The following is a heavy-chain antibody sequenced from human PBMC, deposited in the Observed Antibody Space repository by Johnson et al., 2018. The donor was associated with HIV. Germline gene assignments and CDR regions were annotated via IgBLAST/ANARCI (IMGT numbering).Heavy chain of an antibody. CDR2: IKQDGSEK. CDR1: GFTVSSNY. Sequence: VQLVESGGGVVRPGGSLRLSCAASGFTVSSNYMTWVRQAPGQGLEWVANIKQDGSEKHYVDSVKGRFTITRDNAKNSLYLQRNSLRTEDTAVYYCTGGWYNLSAFDIWGQGTMVTVSS. V-gene: IGHV3-7*01. CDR3: TGGWYNLSAFDI. D-gene: IGHD6-19*01. J-gene: IGHJ3*02.